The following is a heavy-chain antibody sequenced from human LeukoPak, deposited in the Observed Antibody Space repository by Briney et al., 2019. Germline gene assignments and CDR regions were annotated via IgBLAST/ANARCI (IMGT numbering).Heavy chain of an antibody. D-gene: IGHD4-17*01. Sequence: SETLSLTCTVSGGSIDSRSYYRGWIRQPPGKGLEWIGSIYSSGSTYYNPSLKSRVTISVDTSKNQFSLRLSSVTAADTAVYYCARTAVTLYYFDYWGQGTLVTVSS. J-gene: IGHJ4*02. CDR3: ARTAVTLYYFDY. V-gene: IGHV4-39*07. CDR1: GGSIDSRSYY. CDR2: IYSSGST.